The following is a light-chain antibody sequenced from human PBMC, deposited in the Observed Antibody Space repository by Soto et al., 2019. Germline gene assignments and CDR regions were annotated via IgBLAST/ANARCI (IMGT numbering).Light chain of an antibody. V-gene: IGKV1-33*01. Sequence: DIQMTQSPSSLSASVGDRVTITCQASQDISNYLNWYQQKPGKAPKLLIYDASNLETGVPSTFSGSGSGTDFTFTISSLQPEDIATYYCQQYDNPLTFGGGTKVEIK. J-gene: IGKJ4*01. CDR1: QDISNY. CDR3: QQYDNPLT. CDR2: DAS.